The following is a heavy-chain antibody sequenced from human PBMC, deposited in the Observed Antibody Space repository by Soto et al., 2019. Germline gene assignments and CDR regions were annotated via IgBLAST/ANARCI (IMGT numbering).Heavy chain of an antibody. V-gene: IGHV3-74*01. D-gene: IGHD2-2*01. J-gene: IGHJ5*02. CDR2: INSDASHT. Sequence: EVQLVESGGGLVQPGGSLRLSCAASGFTFSTYWMHWIRQVPGKGLEWVSRINSDASHTYYADSVKGRFPISRDNAKNTVHLEMNSLRAEDTAVYYCVRDGNCITTSCYGNWFDPWGQGTLVTVSS. CDR1: GFTFSTYW. CDR3: VRDGNCITTSCYGNWFDP.